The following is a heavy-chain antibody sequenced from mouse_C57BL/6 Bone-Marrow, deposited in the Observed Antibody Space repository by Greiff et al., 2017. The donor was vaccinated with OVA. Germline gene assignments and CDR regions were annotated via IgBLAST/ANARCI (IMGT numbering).Heavy chain of an antibody. CDR3: ARFITTVVATDWYFDV. CDR2: INPNYGTT. J-gene: IGHJ1*03. D-gene: IGHD1-1*01. V-gene: IGHV1-39*01. CDR1: GYSFTDYN. Sequence: VQLQQSGPELVKPGASVKISCKASGYSFTDYNMNWVKQSNGKSLEWIGVINPNYGTTSYNQKFKGKATLTVDQSSSTTYMQLNSLTSEDSAVYYSARFITTVVATDWYFDVWGTGTTVTVSS.